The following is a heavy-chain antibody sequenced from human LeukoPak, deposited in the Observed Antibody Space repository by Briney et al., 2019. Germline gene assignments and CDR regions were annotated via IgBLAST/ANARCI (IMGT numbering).Heavy chain of an antibody. J-gene: IGHJ6*03. CDR1: GYTFTSYA. V-gene: IGHV7-4-1*02. Sequence: ASVKVSCKASGYTFTSYAMNWVRQAPGQGLEWMGWINTNTGNPTYAQGFTGRFVFSLDTSVSTAYLQISSLKAEDTAVYYCARDGIMITFGGVIGSRWYYYYMDVWGKGTTVTVSS. D-gene: IGHD3-16*02. CDR3: ARDGIMITFGGVIGSRWYYYYMDV. CDR2: INTNTGNP.